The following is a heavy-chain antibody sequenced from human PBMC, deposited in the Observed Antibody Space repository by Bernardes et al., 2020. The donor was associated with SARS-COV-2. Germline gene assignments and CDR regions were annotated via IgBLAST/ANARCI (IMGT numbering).Heavy chain of an antibody. D-gene: IGHD6-13*01. Sequence: GGSLKISCKASGYTFTSYGISWVRQAPGQGLEWMGWFSAYNGNTNYAQKLQGRVTMTTDTSTSTAYMELRSLRSDDTAVYYCARDSRGTFDGGSWYGAYYYYGMDVWGQGTTVTVSS. V-gene: IGHV1-18*01. CDR2: FSAYNGNT. CDR1: GYTFTSYG. CDR3: ARDSRGTFDGGSWYGAYYYYGMDV. J-gene: IGHJ6*02.